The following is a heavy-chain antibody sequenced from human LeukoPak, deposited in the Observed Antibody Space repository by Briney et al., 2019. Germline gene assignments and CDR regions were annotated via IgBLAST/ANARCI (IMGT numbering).Heavy chain of an antibody. D-gene: IGHD2-8*01. Sequence: SETLSLTRSVSGGSISSSDYYWSWIRQPPGKGLEWLGNIYYTGSTSYNPSLKSRVTLSVDTFENQFSLHLSSVTAADTAVYYCARENYCTNGVCWAFDPWGQGTLVTVSS. CDR2: IYYTGST. J-gene: IGHJ5*02. CDR1: GGSISSSDYY. CDR3: ARENYCTNGVCWAFDP. V-gene: IGHV4-39*07.